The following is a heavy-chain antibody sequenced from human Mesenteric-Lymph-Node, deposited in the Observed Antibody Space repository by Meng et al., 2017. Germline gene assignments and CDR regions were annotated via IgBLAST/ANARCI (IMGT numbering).Heavy chain of an antibody. J-gene: IGHJ4*02. D-gene: IGHD3-16*02. V-gene: IGHV3-49*04. CDR2: IRSKAYGGTT. Sequence: GESLKISCAASGFTFDDYAMHWVRQAPGKGLEWVGFIRSKAYGGTTEYAASVKGRFTISRDDSKSIAYLQMNSLKTEDTAVYYCTRGAPEYYDYVWGSYRFDLDYWGQGTLVTVSS. CDR3: TRGAPEYYDYVWGSYRFDLDY. CDR1: GFTFDDYA.